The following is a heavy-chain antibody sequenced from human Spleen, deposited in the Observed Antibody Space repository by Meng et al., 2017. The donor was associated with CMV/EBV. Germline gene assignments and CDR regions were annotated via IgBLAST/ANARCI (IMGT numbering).Heavy chain of an antibody. V-gene: IGHV1-46*01. CDR2: INPTGGGT. CDR3: ARDHPPQTSSPPGVNWFDP. CDR1: GYTFTSSY. Sequence: ASVKVSCKASGYTFTSSYMNWVRQAPGQGLEWMGIINPTGGGTSYAQKFQGRVTMTRDTSTSTVYMELSSLRSEDTAVYYCARDHPPQTSSPPGVNWFDPWGQGTLVTVS. D-gene: IGHD6-13*01. J-gene: IGHJ5*02.